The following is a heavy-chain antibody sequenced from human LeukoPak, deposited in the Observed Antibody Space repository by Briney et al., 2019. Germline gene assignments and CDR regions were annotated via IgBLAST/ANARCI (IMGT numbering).Heavy chain of an antibody. Sequence: GGSLRLSCAASGFTFSSYSMNWVRQAPGKGLEWVSSISSSSSYIYYADSVKGRFTISRDNVKNSLYLQMNSLRAEDTAVYYCARGLTIFGVVSGDYWGQGTLVTVSS. V-gene: IGHV3-21*01. J-gene: IGHJ4*02. CDR2: ISSSSSYI. CDR3: ARGLTIFGVVSGDY. D-gene: IGHD3-3*01. CDR1: GFTFSSYS.